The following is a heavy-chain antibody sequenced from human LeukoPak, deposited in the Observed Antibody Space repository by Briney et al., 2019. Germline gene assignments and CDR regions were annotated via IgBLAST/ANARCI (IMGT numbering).Heavy chain of an antibody. Sequence: GSLRLPRGASGFPLSSYAMNWVRQAPGKGLEWVPGISGSGGSTYYADSVKGRFTISRDNSKNTLYLQMNSLRAVDTAVYYCAKKRAGYPLGYFDYWGQGTLVTVSS. J-gene: IGHJ4*02. CDR2: ISGSGGST. V-gene: IGHV3-23*01. CDR3: AKKRAGYPLGYFDY. CDR1: GFPLSSYA. D-gene: IGHD6-25*01.